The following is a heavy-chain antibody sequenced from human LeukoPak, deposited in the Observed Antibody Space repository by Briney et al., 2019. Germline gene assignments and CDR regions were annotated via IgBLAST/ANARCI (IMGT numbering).Heavy chain of an antibody. Sequence: PPGGSLRLSCAASGFTFNSFGMHWVRQAPGKGLEWVAVISYDGSNKYSADSVKGRLTISRDNSKNTLYLQMNSLRPEDTAVYYCATDHGFHYGAYFDYWGQGTLVTVSS. V-gene: IGHV3-30*03. CDR1: GFTFNSFG. CDR2: ISYDGSNK. J-gene: IGHJ4*02. CDR3: ATDHGFHYGAYFDY. D-gene: IGHD4-17*01.